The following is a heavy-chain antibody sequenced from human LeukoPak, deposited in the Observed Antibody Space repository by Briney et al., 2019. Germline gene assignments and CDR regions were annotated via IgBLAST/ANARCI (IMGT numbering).Heavy chain of an antibody. J-gene: IGHJ4*02. D-gene: IGHD3-16*02. Sequence: SETLSLTCGVYGGSFSGYYWTWIRQSPGMGLEWIGEIIHSGRTNYNPSLTSRVSISVDTSKNQFSLELSSVTAADTAVYYCARAAVITFGGVIVVSETFDYWGQGTLVTVSS. CDR1: GGSFSGYY. CDR2: IIHSGRT. V-gene: IGHV4-34*12. CDR3: ARAAVITFGGVIVVSETFDY.